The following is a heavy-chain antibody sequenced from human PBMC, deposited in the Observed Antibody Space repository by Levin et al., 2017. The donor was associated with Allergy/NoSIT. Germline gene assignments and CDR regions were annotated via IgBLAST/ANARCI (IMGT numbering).Heavy chain of an antibody. D-gene: IGHD3-10*01. V-gene: IGHV3-15*01. CDR1: GFTFSKAW. Sequence: GGSLRLSCAVSGFTFSKAWMTWVRQAPGKGLEWVGRIKSKIDGETTDYAASVKGRFTIARDDSKDTLYMHSDSLKPEDTAMYYCAIYWDGSLGFGNFQHWGQGILVTVSS. CDR3: AIYWDGSLGFGNFQH. CDR2: IKSKIDGETT. J-gene: IGHJ1*01.